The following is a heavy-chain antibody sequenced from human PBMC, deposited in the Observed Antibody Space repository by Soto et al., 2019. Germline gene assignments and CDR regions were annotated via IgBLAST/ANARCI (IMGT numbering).Heavy chain of an antibody. CDR2: INAGNGNT. V-gene: IGHV1-3*01. D-gene: IGHD3-16*01. CDR1: GYTFTSYA. Sequence: QVQLVQSGAEVKKPGASVKVSCKASGYTFTSYAMHWVRQAPGQRLEWMGWINAGNGNTKYSQKFQGRVTITRDTSXSTAYMELSSLRSEDTAVYYCARAGMGRGEYRFDYWGQGTLVTVSS. J-gene: IGHJ4*02. CDR3: ARAGMGRGEYRFDY.